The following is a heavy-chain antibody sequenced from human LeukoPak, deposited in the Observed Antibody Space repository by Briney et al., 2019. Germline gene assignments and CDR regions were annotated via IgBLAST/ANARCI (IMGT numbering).Heavy chain of an antibody. CDR1: GFTFSSYG. CDR3: AKLSLTGLSFDY. Sequence: GGSLRLSCAASGFTFSSYGMHWVRQAPGKGLEWVAVISYDGSNKYYADSVKGRFTISRDNSKYTLYLQMNSLRAEDTAVYYCAKLSLTGLSFDYWGQGTLVTVSS. V-gene: IGHV3-30*18. J-gene: IGHJ4*02. CDR2: ISYDGSNK. D-gene: IGHD1-20*01.